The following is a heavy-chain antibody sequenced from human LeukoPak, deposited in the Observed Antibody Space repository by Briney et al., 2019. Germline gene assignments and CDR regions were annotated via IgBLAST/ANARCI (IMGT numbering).Heavy chain of an antibody. J-gene: IGHJ6*03. CDR2: IYTSGST. CDR3: ARDREAARHYYYYYMDV. V-gene: IGHV4-4*07. Sequence: SETLSLTCTVSGGSISSYYWSWIRQPAGKGLEWIGRIYTSGSTNYNPSLKSRVTMSVDTSKNQFSQKLSSVTAADTAVYYCARDREAARHYYYYYMDVWGKGTTVTVSS. D-gene: IGHD6-6*01. CDR1: GGSISSYY.